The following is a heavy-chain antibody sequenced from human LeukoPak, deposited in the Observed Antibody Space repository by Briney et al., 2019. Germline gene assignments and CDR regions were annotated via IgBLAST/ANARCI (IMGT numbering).Heavy chain of an antibody. CDR1: GCSFSSYA. V-gene: IGHV1-69*05. D-gene: IGHD2-2*01. CDR3: ARGSLGYCSSTSCYDYYYYYMDV. CDR2: IIPIFGTG. Sequence: SVKVSRKGAGCSFSSYAFSWARHAPGQGQEWMGGIIPIFGTGNNAYEVQGRGTITTDESTSTAYMELSSLRSEDTAVYYCARGSLGYCSSTSCYDYYYYYMDVWGKGTTVTVSS. J-gene: IGHJ6*03.